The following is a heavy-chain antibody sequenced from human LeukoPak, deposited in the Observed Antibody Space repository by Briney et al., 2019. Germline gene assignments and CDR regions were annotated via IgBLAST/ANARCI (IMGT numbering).Heavy chain of an antibody. CDR2: ISSSGNTI. V-gene: IGHV3-11*04. Sequence: GGSLRLSCAASGFTFRDYHMSWIRQAPGKGLEWVSYISSSGNTISYADSVKGRFTISRDNAKNSLYLQVISLRAEDTAVYYCARGPSIAARYDAFDIWGQGTMVTVSS. J-gene: IGHJ3*02. CDR3: ARGPSIAARYDAFDI. CDR1: GFTFRDYH. D-gene: IGHD6-6*01.